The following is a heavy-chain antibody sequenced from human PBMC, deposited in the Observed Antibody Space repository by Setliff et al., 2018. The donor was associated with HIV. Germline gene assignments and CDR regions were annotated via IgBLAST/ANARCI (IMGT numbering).Heavy chain of an antibody. D-gene: IGHD1-26*01. CDR1: GGSISSSSYY. Sequence: ETLSLTCTVSGGSISSSSYYWVWIRQPPGKGLEWIGSIYYSGSSGSTYYNPSIKSRVTISLDTSKKHFSLDLYSVTAADTAVYYCARDHNSGTLHAFDLWGQGTKVTVSS. CDR3: ARDHNSGTLHAFDL. V-gene: IGHV4-39*07. CDR2: IYYSGSSGST. J-gene: IGHJ3*01.